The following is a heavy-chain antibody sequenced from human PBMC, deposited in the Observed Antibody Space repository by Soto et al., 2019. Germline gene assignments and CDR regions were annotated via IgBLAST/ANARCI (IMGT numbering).Heavy chain of an antibody. D-gene: IGHD3-16*01. Sequence: QVQLVESGGGVVQPGGTLRLSCAASGFTFSNSAMHWVRQAPGKGLEWVALISYHGSNKYYGDSVEGRFTISRDNSKNSVRLQMSSLRAEDTAAYYCARDLTNYADYWGKGPLVTVSS. J-gene: IGHJ4*02. CDR1: GFTFSNSA. V-gene: IGHV3-30-3*01. CDR3: ARDLTNYADY. CDR2: ISYHGSNK.